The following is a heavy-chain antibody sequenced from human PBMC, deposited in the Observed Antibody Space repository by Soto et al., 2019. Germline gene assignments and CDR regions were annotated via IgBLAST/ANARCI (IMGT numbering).Heavy chain of an antibody. J-gene: IGHJ5*02. CDR3: AKGPERTQPLSDNWFDP. Sequence: GGSLRLSCAASGFTFDDFAMHWVRQAPGKGLEWVSGITWNSGSVAHADSVKGRFTVSRDNAQKSLYLQMNSLRPEDTALYYCAKGPERTQPLSDNWFDPWGLGTLVTVSS. CDR1: GFTFDDFA. D-gene: IGHD5-18*01. CDR2: ITWNSGSV. V-gene: IGHV3-9*01.